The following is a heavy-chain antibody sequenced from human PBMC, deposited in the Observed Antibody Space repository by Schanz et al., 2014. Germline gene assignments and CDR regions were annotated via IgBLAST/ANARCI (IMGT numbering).Heavy chain of an antibody. CDR2: ISYDGSHK. Sequence: VQLLESGGGLVQPGGSLRLSCAASGFTFSYYSLNWVRQAPGKGLEWVAVISYDGSHKDYADSVKGRFTISRDNSKNTLYLQMNSLRAEDTAVYYCARDRQQLVGRIGYYYGMDVWGQGTTVTVSS. V-gene: IGHV3-30*03. CDR1: GFTFSYYS. D-gene: IGHD6-13*01. CDR3: ARDRQQLVGRIGYYYGMDV. J-gene: IGHJ6*02.